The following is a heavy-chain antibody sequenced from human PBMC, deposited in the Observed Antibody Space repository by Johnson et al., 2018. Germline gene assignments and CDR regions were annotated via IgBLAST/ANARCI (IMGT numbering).Heavy chain of an antibody. J-gene: IGHJ6*03. D-gene: IGHD3-10*01. V-gene: IGHV1-69*01. CDR1: GGTFSSYA. Sequence: QVQLVESGAEVKKPGSSVKVSCKASGGTFSSYAISWVRQAPGQGLEWMGGIIPIFGTANYAQKFQGRVTIPADESTSTAYMELSSLRSEDTAVYYCAKPGGSGSYPPIYYYYMDVWGKGTTVTVSS. CDR3: AKPGGSGSYPPIYYYYMDV. CDR2: IIPIFGTA.